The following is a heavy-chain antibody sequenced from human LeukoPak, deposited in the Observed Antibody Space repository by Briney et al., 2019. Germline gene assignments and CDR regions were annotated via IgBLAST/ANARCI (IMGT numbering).Heavy chain of an antibody. Sequence: ASVKVSCEASGGTFSSYAISRVRQAPGQGLEWMGGIIPIFGTANYAQKFQGRVTITADESTSTAYMELSSLRSEDTAVYYCASLYCSSTSCYPKTWGQGTLVTVSS. V-gene: IGHV1-69*01. CDR3: ASLYCSSTSCYPKT. CDR2: IIPIFGTA. CDR1: GGTFSSYA. J-gene: IGHJ5*02. D-gene: IGHD2-2*01.